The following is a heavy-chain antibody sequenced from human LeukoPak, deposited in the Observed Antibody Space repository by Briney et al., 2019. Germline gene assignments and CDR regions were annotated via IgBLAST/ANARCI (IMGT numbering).Heavy chain of an antibody. CDR2: IIPIFGTA. J-gene: IGHJ4*02. V-gene: IGHV1-69*06. CDR3: ARSSIIAAAGPYYFDY. D-gene: IGHD6-13*01. Sequence: GASVKVSCKASGYTFTSYAISWVRQAPGQGLEWMGGIIPIFGTANYAHKFQGRVTITADKSTSTAYMELSSLRSEDTAVYYCARSSIIAAAGPYYFDYWGQGTLVTVSS. CDR1: GYTFTSYA.